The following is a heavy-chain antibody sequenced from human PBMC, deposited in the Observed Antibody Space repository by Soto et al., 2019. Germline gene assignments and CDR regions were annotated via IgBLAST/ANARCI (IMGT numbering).Heavy chain of an antibody. CDR2: IWYDGSNK. J-gene: IGHJ4*02. CDR1: GFTFSSYG. Sequence: GGSLRLSCAASGFTFSSYGMHWVRQAPGKGLEWVAVIWYDGSNKYYADSVKGRFTISRDNSKNTLYLQMNSLRAEDTAVYYCARDGESVGATSFDYWGQGTLVTVSS. D-gene: IGHD1-26*01. CDR3: ARDGESVGATSFDY. V-gene: IGHV3-33*01.